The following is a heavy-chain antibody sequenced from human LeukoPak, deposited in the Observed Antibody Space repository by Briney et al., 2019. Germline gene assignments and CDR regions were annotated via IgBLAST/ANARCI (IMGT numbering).Heavy chain of an antibody. D-gene: IGHD1-26*01. V-gene: IGHV3-23*01. CDR3: ALESGSYYGYFEQ. J-gene: IGHJ1*01. CDR1: GFRVSSHA. CDR2: ISGSGSST. Sequence: SGRSLRLSCAASGFRVSSHAISWVRQTPWKSLELVSDISGSGSSTDYAESVKGRFYISRDNSTKTLYLQINGLRGEDTALYLCALESGSYYGYFEQWGQGTLVTVSS.